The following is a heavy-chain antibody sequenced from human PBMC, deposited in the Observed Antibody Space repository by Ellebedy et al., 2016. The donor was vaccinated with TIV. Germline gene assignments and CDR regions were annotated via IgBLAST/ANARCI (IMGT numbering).Heavy chain of an antibody. J-gene: IGHJ3*02. Sequence: MPSETLSLTCTVSGGSISSYYWTWIRQSPGEGLEWIGHVDYSGSTNYNPSLKSRMTISTDTSKNQVSLRVNSVTAADTAVYYCARDIVGSESLDIWGQGTMVTVSS. CDR2: VDYSGST. D-gene: IGHD3-10*01. CDR3: ARDIVGSESLDI. CDR1: GGSISSYY. V-gene: IGHV4-59*01.